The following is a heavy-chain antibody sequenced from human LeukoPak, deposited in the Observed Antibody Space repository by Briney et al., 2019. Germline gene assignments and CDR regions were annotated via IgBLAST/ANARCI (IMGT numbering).Heavy chain of an antibody. CDR1: GGSISTHY. D-gene: IGHD3-3*02. CDR3: ARSSDIYYFDQ. V-gene: IGHV4-59*11. Sequence: SETLSLTCTVSGGSISTHYWNWIRQAPGKGLEWLGYIYNIGRSNYSPSHRNRITMSLDTSTNQFSLKVSSLTAADTAVYYCARSSDIYYFDQRGQGTLVTVSS. CDR2: IYNIGRS. J-gene: IGHJ4*02.